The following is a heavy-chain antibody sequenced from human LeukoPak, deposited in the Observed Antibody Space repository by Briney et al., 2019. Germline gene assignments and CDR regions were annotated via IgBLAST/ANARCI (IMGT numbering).Heavy chain of an antibody. J-gene: IGHJ4*02. CDR3: ARDPDIVVVPAAD. CDR2: IYHSGST. Sequence: SETLSLTCTVSGYSISSGYYWGWIRQPPGKGLERIGSIYHSGSTYYNPSLKSRVTISVDTSKNQFSLKLSSVTAADTAVYYCARDPDIVVVPAADWGQGTLVTVSS. V-gene: IGHV4-38-2*02. CDR1: GYSISSGYY. D-gene: IGHD2-2*01.